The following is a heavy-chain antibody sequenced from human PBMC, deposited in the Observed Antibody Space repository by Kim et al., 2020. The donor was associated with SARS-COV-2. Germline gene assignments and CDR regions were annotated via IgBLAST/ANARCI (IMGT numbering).Heavy chain of an antibody. D-gene: IGHD2-2*01. Sequence: GESLKISCKGSGYSFTSYWIGWVRQMPGKGLEWMGIIYPGDSDTRYSPSFQGQVTISADKSISTAYLQWSSLKASDTAMYYCARLDLRDIVVVPAAERFFDYWGQGTLVTVSS. V-gene: IGHV5-51*01. J-gene: IGHJ4*02. CDR2: IYPGDSDT. CDR1: GYSFTSYW. CDR3: ARLDLRDIVVVPAAERFFDY.